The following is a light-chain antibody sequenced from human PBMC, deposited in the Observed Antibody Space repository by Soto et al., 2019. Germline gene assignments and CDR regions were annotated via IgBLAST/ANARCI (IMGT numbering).Light chain of an antibody. CDR1: QGISSY. Sequence: DIQLTQSPSFLSASVGDRVTITCRASQGISSYLVWYQQKPGKAPKLLIYAASTLQSGVPSRFSGSGSETEFTLTISSLQPEDFATYYCQQFNSYPLTFGGGTKVDIK. CDR2: AAS. V-gene: IGKV1-9*01. J-gene: IGKJ4*01. CDR3: QQFNSYPLT.